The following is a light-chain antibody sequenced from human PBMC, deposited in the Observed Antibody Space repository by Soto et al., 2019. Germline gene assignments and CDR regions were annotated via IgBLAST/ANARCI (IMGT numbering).Light chain of an antibody. CDR3: SSYTSSSTPWV. J-gene: IGLJ3*02. CDR2: EVS. V-gene: IGLV2-14*01. Sequence: QSALTQPASVSGSPGQSITISCTGTSSDVRGYNYVSWYQQHPGKAPKLMIYEVSNRPSGVSNRFSGSKSGNTASLTISGLQAEDEADYYCSSYTSSSTPWVFGGGTKVTVL. CDR1: SSDVRGYNY.